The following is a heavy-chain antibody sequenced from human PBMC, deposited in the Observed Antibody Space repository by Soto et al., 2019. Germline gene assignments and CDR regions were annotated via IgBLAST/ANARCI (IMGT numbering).Heavy chain of an antibody. D-gene: IGHD3-3*02. J-gene: IGHJ3*02. Sequence: GSSVKVSCKASVYTISSYASSRLRLATGQGLEWMGWIIANNGNTNYAQKLQGRVTMTTDTSTSTAYMGLRSLRSDDTAVYYCATDIFGVVITPYPDAFDIWGQGTMVTVSS. CDR3: ATDIFGVVITPYPDAFDI. CDR1: VYTISSYA. CDR2: IIANNGNT. V-gene: IGHV1-18*01.